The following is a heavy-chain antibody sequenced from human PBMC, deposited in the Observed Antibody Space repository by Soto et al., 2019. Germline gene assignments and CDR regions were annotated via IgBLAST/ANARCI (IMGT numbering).Heavy chain of an antibody. D-gene: IGHD6-19*01. Sequence: EVQLVESGGDLVQPGGSLRLSCAASGFTFSNYWMHWVRQAPGKGLVWVSRLKTDGSSTSYADSVKGRFTISRDNANNTLYLQMNSVRAEDTAVYYCTREIDSSAWGQGTLVTVSS. CDR3: TREIDSSA. CDR2: LKTDGSST. CDR1: GFTFSNYW. V-gene: IGHV3-74*01. J-gene: IGHJ5*02.